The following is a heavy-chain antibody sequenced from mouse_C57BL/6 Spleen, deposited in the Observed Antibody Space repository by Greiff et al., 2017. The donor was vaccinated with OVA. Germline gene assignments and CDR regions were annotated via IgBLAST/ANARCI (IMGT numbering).Heavy chain of an antibody. V-gene: IGHV14-1*01. J-gene: IGHJ1*03. CDR2: IDPEDGDT. CDR3: TTYYYGSSYPHWYFDV. D-gene: IGHD1-1*01. Sequence: VQLQQSGAELVRPGASVKLSCTASGFNIKDYYMHWVKQRPEQGLEWIGRIDPEDGDTEYAPKFQGKATLTADTSSNPAYLQLSSLTSEDTAVYYCTTYYYGSSYPHWYFDVWGTGTTVTVSS. CDR1: GFNIKDYY.